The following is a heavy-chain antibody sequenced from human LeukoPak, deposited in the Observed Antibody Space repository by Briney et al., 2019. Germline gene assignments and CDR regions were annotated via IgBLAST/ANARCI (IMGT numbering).Heavy chain of an antibody. D-gene: IGHD2-2*01. CDR1: GFTFSSYS. V-gene: IGHV3-21*01. CDR3: AREVGYCSGTSCYEYFDL. J-gene: IGHJ2*01. Sequence: AGSLRLSCVASGFTFSSYSMNWVRQAPGKGLECVSSISTSSDYMNYADSVKGRFTISRDNAKNSLYLQMNTLRAEDTAVYYCAREVGYCSGTSCYEYFDLWGRGTLVTVSS. CDR2: ISTSSDYM.